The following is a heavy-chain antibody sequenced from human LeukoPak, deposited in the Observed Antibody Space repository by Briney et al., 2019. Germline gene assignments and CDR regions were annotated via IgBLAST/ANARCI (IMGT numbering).Heavy chain of an antibody. Sequence: SETLSLTCTVSGGSISSYYWSWIRQPPGKGLEWIGFFYYSGSTNYNPSLKSRVTISVDTSKNQFSLKLTSVTAADTAVYYCAGSSNWYNWFDPWAREPWSPSPQ. CDR3: AGSSNWYNWFDP. CDR2: FYYSGST. CDR1: GGSISSYY. J-gene: IGHJ5*02. D-gene: IGHD6-13*01. V-gene: IGHV4-59*08.